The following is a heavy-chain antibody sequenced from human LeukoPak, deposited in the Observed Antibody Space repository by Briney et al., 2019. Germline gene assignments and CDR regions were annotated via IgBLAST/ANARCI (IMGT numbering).Heavy chain of an antibody. CDR3: ARAPTYYYYYGMDV. V-gene: IGHV4-59*01. CDR2: IYYSGST. Sequence: PSETLSLTCTVSGGSISSYYWSWIRQPPGKGLEWIGYIYYSGSTNYNPSLKSRVTISVDTSKNQFSLKLSPVTAADTAVYYCARAPTYYYYYGMDVWGQGTTVTVSS. CDR1: GGSISSYY. J-gene: IGHJ6*02.